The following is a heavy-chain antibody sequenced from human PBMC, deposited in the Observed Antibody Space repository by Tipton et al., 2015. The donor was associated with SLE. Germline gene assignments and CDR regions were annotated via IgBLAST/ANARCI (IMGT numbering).Heavy chain of an antibody. V-gene: IGHV1-46*01. CDR3: ARRIPNYGSGNPNDNWFDP. Sequence: QLVQSGAEVREPGASVKLSCMPSGYSFTSHYIHWVRQAPGQGLEWMGVINPSDGSRSYAQKFQGRVVMTRDTSTSTAYMELSSLEFDDTAVYHCARRIPNYGSGNPNDNWFDPWGQGTLVTASS. D-gene: IGHD3-10*01. CDR2: INPSDGSR. CDR1: GYSFTSHY. J-gene: IGHJ5*02.